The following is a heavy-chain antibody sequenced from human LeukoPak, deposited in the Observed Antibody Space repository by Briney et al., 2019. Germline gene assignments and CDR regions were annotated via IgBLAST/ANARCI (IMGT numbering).Heavy chain of an antibody. D-gene: IGHD3-10*01. CDR2: INPKNGGT. CDR3: TRLRGEKASGDY. CDR1: GYTFTEYY. Sequence: GASVKVSCKASGYTFTEYYLHWVRQAPGQGLEWMGWINPKNGGTNLAQKFQGRVTLTRDTSISTTYMEMNSLKTEDTAVYYCTRLRGEKASGDYWGQGTLVTVSS. J-gene: IGHJ4*02. V-gene: IGHV1-2*02.